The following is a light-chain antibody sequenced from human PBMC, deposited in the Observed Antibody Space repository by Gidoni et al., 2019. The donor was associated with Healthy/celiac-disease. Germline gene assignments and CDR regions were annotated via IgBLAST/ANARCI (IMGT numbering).Light chain of an antibody. CDR3: SSYTSSSPLDV. V-gene: IGLV2-14*01. Sequence: QSALTQPASVSGSPGPSITISCTGTSSDVGGYNYVSWYQQNPGKAPKLMIYDVSNRPSGVANRFSGSKSGNTASLTISGLQAEDEADYYCSSYTSSSPLDVFGTGTKVTVL. CDR2: DVS. J-gene: IGLJ1*01. CDR1: SSDVGGYNY.